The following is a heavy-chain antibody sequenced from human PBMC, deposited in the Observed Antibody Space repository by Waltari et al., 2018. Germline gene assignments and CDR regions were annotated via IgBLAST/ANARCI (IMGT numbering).Heavy chain of an antibody. D-gene: IGHD3-22*01. CDR2: VSGSGQTT. J-gene: IGHJ4*02. CDR3: VREGYSYDTGYYSGGYFDY. CDR1: GFTFASFG. V-gene: IGHV3-23*01. Sequence: EVQLLDSGGALVQPGGPLRLSFAASGFTFASFGMSWIRQAPGKGLEWVSGVSGSGQTTYYADSVKGPFTISRDNAKNIVYLQMSSLRAEDTAAYFCVREGYSYDTGYYSGGYFDYWGQGTLVTVSS.